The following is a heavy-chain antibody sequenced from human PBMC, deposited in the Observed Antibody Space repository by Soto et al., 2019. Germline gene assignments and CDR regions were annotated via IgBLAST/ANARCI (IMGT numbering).Heavy chain of an antibody. V-gene: IGHV3-23*01. J-gene: IGHJ6*02. CDR1: GFTFGSFA. CDR2: IIGNGGVT. CDR3: AKESNILGDVDYYYYGMDV. D-gene: IGHD3-16*01. Sequence: GGSLRLSCVASGFTFGSFAMSWVRQAPGKGLEWVSSIIGNGGVTYYADSVKGRFTISRDNSKNTLYLQMNSLRAEDTAVYFCAKESNILGDVDYYYYGMDVWGQGTPVTVSS.